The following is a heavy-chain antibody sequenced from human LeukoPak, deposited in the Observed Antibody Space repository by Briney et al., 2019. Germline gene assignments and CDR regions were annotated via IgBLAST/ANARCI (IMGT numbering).Heavy chain of an antibody. CDR1: GFTFRSYA. D-gene: IGHD6-19*01. J-gene: IGHJ5*02. Sequence: GGSLRLSCAASGFTFRSYAMNWVRQAPGKGLEWVSSISGSGGSTYYADSVKGRFTVSRDNSKNTVYLQMGSLREEDMAVYYCARTQQWLATGGWYWFDTWGQGTLVTVSS. CDR2: ISGSGGST. V-gene: IGHV3-23*01. CDR3: ARTQQWLATGGWYWFDT.